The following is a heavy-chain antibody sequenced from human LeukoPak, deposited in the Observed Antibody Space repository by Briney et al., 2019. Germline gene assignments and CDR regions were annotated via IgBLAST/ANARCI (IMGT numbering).Heavy chain of an antibody. CDR2: ISTSSSPI. CDR1: GFTFSSYN. V-gene: IGHV3-48*02. CDR3: ARGNSMDY. D-gene: IGHD1-1*01. Sequence: GGSLRLSCAASGFTFSSYNMNWVRQAPGKGLEWVSFISTSSSPIYYADSVKGRFTISRDNAKNSLSLQMNSLRDEDTAVYFCARGNSMDYWSQGTLVTVSS. J-gene: IGHJ4*02.